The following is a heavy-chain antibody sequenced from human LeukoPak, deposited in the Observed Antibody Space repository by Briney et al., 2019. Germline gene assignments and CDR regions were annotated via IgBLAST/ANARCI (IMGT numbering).Heavy chain of an antibody. CDR1: GYSFANYW. V-gene: IGHV5-51*01. Sequence: GEALKISCKASGYSFANYWIGWVRQMPGKGLEWMGTLYPGDSDTRYSPSFQGQVTISADKSISTPYLQWSSLKASDTAMYYCARRRHCTSGSCEDFDFWGQGTLVTVSS. CDR3: ARRRHCTSGSCEDFDF. CDR2: LYPGDSDT. J-gene: IGHJ4*02. D-gene: IGHD2-15*01.